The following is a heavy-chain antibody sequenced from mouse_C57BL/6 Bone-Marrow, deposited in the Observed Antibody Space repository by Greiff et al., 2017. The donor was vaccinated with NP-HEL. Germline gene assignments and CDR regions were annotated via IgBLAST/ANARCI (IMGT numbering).Heavy chain of an antibody. J-gene: IGHJ1*03. CDR2: INPNNGGT. CDR1: GYTFTDYN. Sequence: EVQLQQSGPELVKPGASVKIPCKASGYTFTDYNMDWVKQSQGKSLEWIGDINPNNGGTIYNQKFKGKATLTVDKSSSTAYMELRSLTSEDTAVYYCARGDYYGSSPVFDVWGTGTTVTVSS. CDR3: ARGDYYGSSPVFDV. D-gene: IGHD1-1*01. V-gene: IGHV1-18*01.